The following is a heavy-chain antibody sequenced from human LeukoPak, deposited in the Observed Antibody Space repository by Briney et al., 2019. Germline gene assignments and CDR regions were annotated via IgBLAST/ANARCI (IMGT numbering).Heavy chain of an antibody. CDR3: ARQSSGWYNY. CDR1: GGSISSSSYY. J-gene: IGHJ4*02. V-gene: IGHV4-39*01. D-gene: IGHD6-19*01. Sequence: SETLSLTCTVSGGSISSSSYYWGWIRQPPGKGLEWIANIYYSGITYHNPSLKSRVTISVDTPKNQFSLKLSSVTAADTAVYYCARQSSGWYNYWGQGTLVTVSS. CDR2: IYYSGIT.